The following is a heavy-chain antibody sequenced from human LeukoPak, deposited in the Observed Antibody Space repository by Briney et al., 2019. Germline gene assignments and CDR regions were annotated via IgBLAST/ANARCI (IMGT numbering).Heavy chain of an antibody. V-gene: IGHV3-7*01. J-gene: IGHJ6*03. CDR3: AREDIVVVPAATGYMDV. D-gene: IGHD2-2*01. CDR1: GFTFSSSW. CDR2: IKEDGTAK. Sequence: GGSLRLSCAASGFTFSSSWMAWVRQAPGKGLEWVGNIKEDGTAKNYVVSVRGRFTISRDNAKNSLYLQMNSLRGEDTAVYYCAREDIVVVPAATGYMDVWGKGTTVTVSS.